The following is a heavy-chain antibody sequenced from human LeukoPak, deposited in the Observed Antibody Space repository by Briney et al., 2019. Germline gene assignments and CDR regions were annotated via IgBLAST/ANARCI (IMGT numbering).Heavy chain of an antibody. CDR3: ARRAGAYSHPYDY. CDR2: IYSGGST. CDR1: GFTVSSDS. V-gene: IGHV3-53*01. J-gene: IGHJ4*02. Sequence: GGSLRLSCTVSGFTVSSDSMSWVRQAPGKGLEWVSFIYSGGSTHYSDSVKGRCTISRDNSKNTLYLQMNRLRAEDTAVYYCARRAGAYSHPYDYWGQGTLVTVSS. D-gene: IGHD4/OR15-4a*01.